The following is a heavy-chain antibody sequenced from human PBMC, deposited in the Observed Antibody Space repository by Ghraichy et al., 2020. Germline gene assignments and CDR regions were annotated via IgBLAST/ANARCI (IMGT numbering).Heavy chain of an antibody. Sequence: SETLSLTCTVSDGSISSYYWSWIRQPPGKGLEWIGYIYSSGSTNYNPSLKSRVTISVDTSKNQFSLKLSSVTAADTAMYYCARDDGYFQHWGQGTLVTVSS. CDR1: DGSISSYY. CDR3: ARDDGYFQH. CDR2: IYSSGST. V-gene: IGHV4-59*01. D-gene: IGHD5-24*01. J-gene: IGHJ1*01.